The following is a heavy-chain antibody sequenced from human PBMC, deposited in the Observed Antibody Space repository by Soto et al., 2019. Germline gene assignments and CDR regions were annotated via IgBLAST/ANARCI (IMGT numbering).Heavy chain of an antibody. CDR3: ARSRWGSGSLSGYFDY. Sequence: SETLSLTCTVSGGSVSSNSEYWTWLRQPPGKGLEWIGYSFSSGSTNYNPSLKSRVTISVDTSKNQFSLKLSSVTAADTAVYYCARSRWGSGSLSGYFDYWGQGTLVTVSS. CDR1: GGSVSSNSEY. J-gene: IGHJ4*02. V-gene: IGHV4-61*01. CDR2: SFSSGST. D-gene: IGHD3-10*01.